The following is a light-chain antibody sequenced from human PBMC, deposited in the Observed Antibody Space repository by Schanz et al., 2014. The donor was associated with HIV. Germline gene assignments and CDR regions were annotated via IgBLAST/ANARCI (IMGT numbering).Light chain of an antibody. CDR3: QQYGSSPT. V-gene: IGKV3-20*01. CDR2: DAS. Sequence: EIVMTQSPVTLSVSPGERVTLSCRASRSVNSNLAWYQQKPGQAPRLVMYDASKRATGIPDRFSGSGSGTDFTLTISRLEPEDFAVFFCQQYGSSPTFGQGTKVELK. CDR1: RSVNSN. J-gene: IGKJ1*01.